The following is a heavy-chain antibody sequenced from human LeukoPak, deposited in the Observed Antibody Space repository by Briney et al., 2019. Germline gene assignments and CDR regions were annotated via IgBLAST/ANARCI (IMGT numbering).Heavy chain of an antibody. CDR1: AYTFTSCY. V-gene: IGHV1-46*01. Sequence: ASVMVCRKAAAYTFTSCYMHWVRKAPVQVLEWMGIIKPNGRSTSYAQNVQGRVTMTRDTSTSTVYMELSSLRSEDTAMYYCARDRVDSSGYYYVGLLVYWGQGTLVTVSS. CDR2: IKPNGRST. D-gene: IGHD3-22*01. CDR3: ARDRVDSSGYYYVGLLVY. J-gene: IGHJ4*02.